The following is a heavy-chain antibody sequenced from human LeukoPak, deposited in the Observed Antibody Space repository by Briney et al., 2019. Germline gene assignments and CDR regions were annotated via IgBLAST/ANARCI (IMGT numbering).Heavy chain of an antibody. J-gene: IGHJ3*01. V-gene: IGHV3-11*01. CDR3: ARDNGVGGAFSL. CDR1: GFTFSDYH. CDR2: IIASGSHI. D-gene: IGHD1-26*01. Sequence: GGSLRLSCAASGFTFSDYHMSWIRQAPGKGLEWVSYIIASGSHIYYADSVRGRFTVSRDNAKNSLYLQMNSLGAEDTAVYYCARDNGVGGAFSLWGQGTMVTVSS.